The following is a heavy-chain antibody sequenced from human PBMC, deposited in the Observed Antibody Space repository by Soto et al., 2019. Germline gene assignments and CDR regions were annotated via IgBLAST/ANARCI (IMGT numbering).Heavy chain of an antibody. CDR3: TTADSSWYYYNTDFDY. Sequence: VGSLRLSCAAAGCTFSNAGMNWVRQAPGKGLEWVGRIKSKTDGGTTDYAAPVKGRFTISRDDSKNTLYLQMNSLKTEDTAVYYCTTADSSWYYYNTDFDYWGQGTLVTVSS. D-gene: IGHD6-13*01. J-gene: IGHJ4*02. CDR2: IKSKTDGGTT. CDR1: GCTFSNAG. V-gene: IGHV3-15*07.